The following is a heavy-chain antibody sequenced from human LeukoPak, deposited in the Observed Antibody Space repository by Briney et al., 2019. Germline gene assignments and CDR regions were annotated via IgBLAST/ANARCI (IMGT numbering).Heavy chain of an antibody. Sequence: GGSLRLSCAASGFTFSSYSMNWVRQAPGKGLEWVSYISSSSTIYYTDSVKGRFTISRDNAKNSLYLQMNSLRAEDTAVYYCATDPSVGATAPLDYWGQGTLVTVSS. V-gene: IGHV3-48*01. J-gene: IGHJ4*02. CDR1: GFTFSSYS. D-gene: IGHD1-26*01. CDR2: ISSSSTI. CDR3: ATDPSVGATAPLDY.